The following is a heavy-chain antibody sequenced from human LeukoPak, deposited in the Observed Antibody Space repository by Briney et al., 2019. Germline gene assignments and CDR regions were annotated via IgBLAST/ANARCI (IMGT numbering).Heavy chain of an antibody. Sequence: GGSLRLSCAASGFTFSSYWMSWVRQTPVKGLEGVAYIKQDGSERYYVDSVKGRFTISRDNAKNSLYLQMNSLRAEDTAVYYCARDIEALDIWGQGTMVSVSS. CDR2: IKQDGSER. J-gene: IGHJ3*02. CDR1: GFTFSSYW. CDR3: ARDIEALDI. D-gene: IGHD3-16*02. V-gene: IGHV3-7*01.